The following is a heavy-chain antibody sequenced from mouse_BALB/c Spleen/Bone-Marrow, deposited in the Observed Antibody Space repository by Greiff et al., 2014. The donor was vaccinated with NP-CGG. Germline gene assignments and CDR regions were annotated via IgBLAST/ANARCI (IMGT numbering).Heavy chain of an antibody. CDR1: GYSFTSFI. D-gene: IGHD2-4*01. CDR3: ARAMIYYYAMDY. V-gene: IGHV1-14*01. J-gene: IGHJ4*01. CDR2: INPYNDGT. Sequence: EVQLVESGPELVKPGASVKMSCKASGYSFTSFILHWVKMRPGQGLEWIGYINPYNDGTKYNEKFKGKAILTSDKSSSSANMELSSLTSEDSAAYYCARAMIYYYAMDYWGQGTSVTVSS.